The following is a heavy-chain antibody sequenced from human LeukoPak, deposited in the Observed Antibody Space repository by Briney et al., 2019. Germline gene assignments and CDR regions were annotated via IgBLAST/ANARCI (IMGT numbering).Heavy chain of an antibody. V-gene: IGHV3-11*05. J-gene: IGHJ4*02. CDR3: AREIAAAGDDY. CDR1: GFTFISYW. CDR2: ISSSSSYT. D-gene: IGHD6-13*01. Sequence: GGSLRLSCAASGFTFISYWMHWVRQAPGKGLEWVSYISSSSSYTNYADSVKGRFTISRDNAKNSLYLQMNSLRAEDTAVYYCAREIAAAGDDYWGQGTLVTVSS.